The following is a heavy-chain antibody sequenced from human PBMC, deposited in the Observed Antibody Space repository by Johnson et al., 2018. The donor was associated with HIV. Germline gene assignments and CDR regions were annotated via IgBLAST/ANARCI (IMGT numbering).Heavy chain of an antibody. V-gene: IGHV3-30*03. Sequence: QMLLVESGGGVVQPGRSLRLSCAASGFTFSSYGMHWVRQAPGKGLEWVAVISYDGSNKYYADSVKGRFTISRDNAKNTLYLQLNSLRVEDTALYYCARGVLLWFRELSSLNDAFDIWGQGTMVTVSS. CDR2: ISYDGSNK. CDR1: GFTFSSYG. D-gene: IGHD3-10*01. J-gene: IGHJ3*02. CDR3: ARGVLLWFRELSSLNDAFDI.